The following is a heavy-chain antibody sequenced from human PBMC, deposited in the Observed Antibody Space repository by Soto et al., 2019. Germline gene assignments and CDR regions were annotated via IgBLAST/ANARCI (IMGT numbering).Heavy chain of an antibody. CDR3: TKASGSYLSFPWFDP. CDR1: GFTFSSYA. D-gene: IGHD1-26*01. Sequence: GGFLRLSCAASGFTFSSYAMNWVRQTPGQGLEWVSSITGSGDGAFYADSVKGRFSISRDNSKNTLYLQMNSLRVEDTAVYYCTKASGSYLSFPWFDPWGQGTLVTVSS. V-gene: IGHV3-23*01. J-gene: IGHJ5*02. CDR2: ITGSGDGA.